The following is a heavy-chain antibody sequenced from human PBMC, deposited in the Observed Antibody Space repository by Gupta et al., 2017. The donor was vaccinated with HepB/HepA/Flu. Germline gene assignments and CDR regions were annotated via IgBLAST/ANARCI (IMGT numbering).Heavy chain of an antibody. V-gene: IGHV3-15*01. Sequence: EVQLVESGGGLVKPGGSLRLSCAASGFTFSNAWMRWVRQAPGKGLEWVGRIKSKTDGGTTDYAAPVKGRFTISRDDSKNTLYLQMNSLKTEDTAVYYCTTDRGYYDSSGYYYYGMDVWGQGTTVTVSS. D-gene: IGHD3-22*01. CDR3: TTDRGYYDSSGYYYYGMDV. CDR2: IKSKTDGGTT. J-gene: IGHJ6*02. CDR1: GFTFSNAW.